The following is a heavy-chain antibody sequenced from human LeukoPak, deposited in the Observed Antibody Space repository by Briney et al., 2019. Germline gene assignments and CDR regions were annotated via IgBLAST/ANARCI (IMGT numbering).Heavy chain of an antibody. CDR2: IYYSGST. J-gene: IGHJ6*03. Sequence: SETLSLTCTVSGGSISSSSYYWGWIRQPPGKGLEWIGSIYYSGSTYYNPSLKSRVTISVDTSKNQFSLKLSSVTAADTAMYYCARAYAVYYYYMDVWGKGTTVTVSS. CDR1: GGSISSSSYY. CDR3: ARAYAVYYYYMDV. V-gene: IGHV4-39*07. D-gene: IGHD2-2*01.